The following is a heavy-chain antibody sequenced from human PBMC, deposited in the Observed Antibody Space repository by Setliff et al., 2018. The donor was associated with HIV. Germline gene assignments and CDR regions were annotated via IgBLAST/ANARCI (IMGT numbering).Heavy chain of an antibody. J-gene: IGHJ6*03. D-gene: IGHD6-13*01. Sequence: ASVKVSCKASGYTFNNFDINWVRKTAGQGLEGVGWMKPKTGNTGYAHRFQGRVSITRSTSTVTAYMELTGLKPEDTAAYFCARIAVGGSHGQDYHMDVWGGGTMVTISS. CDR2: MKPKTGNT. V-gene: IGHV1-8*03. CDR1: GYTFNNFD. CDR3: ARIAVGGSHGQDYHMDV.